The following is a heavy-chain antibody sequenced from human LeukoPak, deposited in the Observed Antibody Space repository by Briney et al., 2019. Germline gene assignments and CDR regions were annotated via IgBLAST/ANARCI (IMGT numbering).Heavy chain of an antibody. CDR3: AKWRVLWFGELSFHLDAMDV. Sequence: PGGSLRLSCAASGFTFSSYAMSWVRQAPGKGLEWVSGISSSGGNTYYADSVKGRFTISRDNSKNTLYLQMNSLRAEDTAVYYCAKWRVLWFGELSFHLDAMDVWGQGTTVTVSS. J-gene: IGHJ6*02. D-gene: IGHD3-10*01. CDR2: ISSSGGNT. CDR1: GFTFSSYA. V-gene: IGHV3-23*01.